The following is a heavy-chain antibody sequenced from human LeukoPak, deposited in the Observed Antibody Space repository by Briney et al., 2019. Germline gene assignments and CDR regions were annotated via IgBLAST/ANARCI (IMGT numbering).Heavy chain of an antibody. CDR2: IIPILGIA. V-gene: IGHV1-69*04. J-gene: IGHJ5*02. D-gene: IGHD2-2*02. CDR3: ARGYCSSTSCYSSWFDP. CDR1: GGTFISYA. Sequence: SVKVSCKASGGTFISYAISWVRQAPGQGLEWMGRIIPILGIANYAQKFQGRVTITAEKSKSTAYMELSSLRSEDTAVYYCARGYCSSTSCYSSWFDPWGQGTLVTVSS.